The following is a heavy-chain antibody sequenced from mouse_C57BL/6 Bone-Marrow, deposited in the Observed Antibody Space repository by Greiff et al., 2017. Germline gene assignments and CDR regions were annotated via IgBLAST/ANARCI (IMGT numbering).Heavy chain of an antibody. CDR1: GFNIKDDY. D-gene: IGHD2-4*01. J-gene: IGHJ4*01. CDR3: THLFYYYYRFYAMDY. Sequence: EVMLVESGAELVRPGASVKLSCTASGFNIKDDYMHWVKQRPEQGLEWIGWIDPENGDTEYASKFQGKATITADTSSNTAYLQLSSLTSEDTAVYSYTHLFYYYYRFYAMDYWGQGTSVTVSS. CDR2: IDPENGDT. V-gene: IGHV14-4*01.